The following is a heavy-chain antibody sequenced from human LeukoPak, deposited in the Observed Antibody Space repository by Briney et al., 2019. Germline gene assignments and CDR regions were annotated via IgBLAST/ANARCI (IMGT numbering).Heavy chain of an antibody. CDR1: GGSFSGYY. J-gene: IGHJ3*02. Sequence: SETLSLTCAVYGGSFSGYYWSWIRQPPGKGLEWIGEINHSGSTNYNPSLKSRVTISVDTSKNQFSLKLSSVTAADTAVYYCARARVTSSPFDIWGQGTMVTVSS. CDR3: ARARVTSSPFDI. V-gene: IGHV4-34*01. CDR2: INHSGST. D-gene: IGHD4-11*01.